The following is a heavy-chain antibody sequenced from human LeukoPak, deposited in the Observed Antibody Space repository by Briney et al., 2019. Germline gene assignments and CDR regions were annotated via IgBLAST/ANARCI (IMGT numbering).Heavy chain of an antibody. J-gene: IGHJ4*02. CDR3: ATTGEASTSIAAAGTYRSPH. CDR2: ISYGGSNK. CDR1: GFTFSSYA. Sequence: GVSLRLSCAASGFTFSSYAMHWVRQAPGKGLDWLTVISYGGSNKYYAVPVKVSLTIARANSKNTLYLQMNRVREEDTPVYYCATTGEASTSIAAAGTYRSPHWGQGTLVTVSS. D-gene: IGHD6-13*01. V-gene: IGHV3-30-3*01.